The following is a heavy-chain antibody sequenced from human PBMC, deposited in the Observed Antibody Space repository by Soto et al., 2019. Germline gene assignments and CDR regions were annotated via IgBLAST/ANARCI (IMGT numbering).Heavy chain of an antibody. Sequence: PGGSLRLSCAASGFTFSSYGMHWVRQAPGKGLEWVAVIWYDGSNKYYADSVKGRFTISRDNSKNTLYLQMNSLRAEDTAVYYCAREPYYYDSSGYGPFDYWGQGTLVTVSS. J-gene: IGHJ4*02. CDR2: IWYDGSNK. V-gene: IGHV3-33*01. CDR1: GFTFSSYG. D-gene: IGHD3-22*01. CDR3: AREPYYYDSSGYGPFDY.